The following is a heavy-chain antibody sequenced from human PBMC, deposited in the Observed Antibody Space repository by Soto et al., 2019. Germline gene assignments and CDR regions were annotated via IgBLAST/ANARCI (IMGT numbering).Heavy chain of an antibody. D-gene: IGHD6-13*01. CDR1: GGSFSGYY. V-gene: IGHV4-34*01. CDR3: ARVQQLILRAYYYGMDV. CDR2: INHSGST. J-gene: IGHJ6*02. Sequence: SETLSLTCAVYGGSFSGYYWSWIRQPPGKGLEWIGEINHSGSTNYNPSLKSRVTISVDTSKNQFSLKLSSVTAADTAVYYCARVQQLILRAYYYGMDVWGQGTTVTVSS.